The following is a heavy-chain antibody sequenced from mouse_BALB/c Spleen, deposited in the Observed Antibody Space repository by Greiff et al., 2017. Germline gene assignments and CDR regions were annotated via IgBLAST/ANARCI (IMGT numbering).Heavy chain of an antibody. V-gene: IGHV1S34*01. Sequence: LVKPGASVKLSCKASGYSFTGYYMHWVKQSHGKSLEWIGYISCYNGATSYNQKFKGKATFTVDTSSSTAYMQFNSLTSEDSAVYYCARGDYDGTGFDVWGAGTTVTVSS. CDR1: GYSFTGYY. CDR2: ISCYNGAT. CDR3: ARGDYDGTGFDV. J-gene: IGHJ1*01. D-gene: IGHD2-3*01.